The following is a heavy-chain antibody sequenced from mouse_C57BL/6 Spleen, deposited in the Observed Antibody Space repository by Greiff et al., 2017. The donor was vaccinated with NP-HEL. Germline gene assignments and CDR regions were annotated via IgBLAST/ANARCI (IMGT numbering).Heavy chain of an antibody. V-gene: IGHV1-52*01. CDR2: IHPSDSET. CDR1: GYTFTSYW. CDR3: ARRVLSDYFDY. D-gene: IGHD1-1*02. Sequence: QVQLQQPGAELVRPGSSVKLSCKASGYTFTSYWMHWVKQRPIQGLEWIGNIHPSDSETHYNQKFKDKATLTVDKSSSTAYMQLSSLTSEDSAVYYCARRVLSDYFDYWGQGTTLTVSS. J-gene: IGHJ2*01.